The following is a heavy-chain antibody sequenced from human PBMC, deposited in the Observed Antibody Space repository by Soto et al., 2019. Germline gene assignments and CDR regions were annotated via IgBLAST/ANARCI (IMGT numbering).Heavy chain of an antibody. CDR1: GYTFTNFG. V-gene: IGHV1-18*01. CDR3: ARGGTPIDY. CDR2: ISAYNGNT. J-gene: IGHJ4*02. D-gene: IGHD3-16*01. Sequence: QVQLVQSGAEVKKPGASVKVSCKASGYTFTNFGISWVRQAPGQGLEWMGWISAYNGNTNYAQKFQGRVTMTTDTSTSTDYMEVRSLRFDGKAVYYWARGGTPIDYWGQGTLVTVSS.